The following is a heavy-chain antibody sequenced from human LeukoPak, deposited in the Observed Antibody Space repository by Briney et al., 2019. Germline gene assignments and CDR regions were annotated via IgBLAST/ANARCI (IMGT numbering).Heavy chain of an antibody. CDR2: INHSGST. J-gene: IGHJ4*02. V-gene: IGHV4-34*01. CDR1: GGSFSGYY. CDR3: ARLRPRLAVASY. D-gene: IGHD6-19*01. Sequence: SETLSLTCAVYGGSFSGYYWSWIRQPPGKGLEWIGEINHSGSTNYNPSLKSRVTISVDTSKNQFSLKLSSVTAADTAVYYCARLRPRLAVASYWGQGTLVTVSS.